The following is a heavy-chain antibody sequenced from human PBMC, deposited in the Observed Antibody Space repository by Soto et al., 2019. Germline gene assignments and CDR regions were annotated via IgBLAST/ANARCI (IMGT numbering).Heavy chain of an antibody. CDR1: GYTFTSYG. Sequence: ASVKVSCKASGYTFTSYGISWVRQAPGRGLEWMGWISAYNGNTNYAQKLQGRVTMTTDTSTSTAYMELRSLRSDDTAVYYCARGGGSYYGSGRSNAFDICGQWTMVTVSS. J-gene: IGHJ3*02. CDR2: ISAYNGNT. V-gene: IGHV1-18*01. D-gene: IGHD3-10*01. CDR3: ARGGGSYYGSGRSNAFDI.